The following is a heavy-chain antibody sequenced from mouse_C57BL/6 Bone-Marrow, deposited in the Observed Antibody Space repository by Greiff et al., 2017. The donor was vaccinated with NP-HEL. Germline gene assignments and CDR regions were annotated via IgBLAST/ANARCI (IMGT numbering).Heavy chain of an antibody. V-gene: IGHV14-4*01. CDR2: IDPENGDT. D-gene: IGHD1-1*01. CDR3: ANYCSSAAY. CDR1: GFNIKDDY. Sequence: EVQLQQSGAELVRPGASVKLSCTASGFNIKDDYMHWVKQRPEQGLEWIGWIDPENGDTEYASKFQGKATITADTSSNTAYLQLSSLTSEDTAVYYCANYCSSAAYGGQGTLATVSA. J-gene: IGHJ3*01.